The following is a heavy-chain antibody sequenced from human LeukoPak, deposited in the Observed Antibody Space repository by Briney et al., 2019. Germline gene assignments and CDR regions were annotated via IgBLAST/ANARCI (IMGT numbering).Heavy chain of an antibody. Sequence: DPSETLSLTCTVSGGSISSGGYYWSWIRQPPGKGLEWIGYIYHSGSTYYNPSLKSRVTISVDRSKNQFSLKLSSVTAADTAVYYCARRGAESLWFGELLLGYDYWGQGTLVTVSS. CDR3: ARRGAESLWFGELLLGYDY. CDR2: IYHSGST. CDR1: GGSISSGGYY. D-gene: IGHD3-10*01. J-gene: IGHJ4*02. V-gene: IGHV4-30-2*01.